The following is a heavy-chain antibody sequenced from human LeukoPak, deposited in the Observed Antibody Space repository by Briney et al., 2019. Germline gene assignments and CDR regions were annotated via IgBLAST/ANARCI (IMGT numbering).Heavy chain of an antibody. V-gene: IGHV4-39*01. CDR2: IYFGGTT. D-gene: IGHD5-12*01. J-gene: IGHJ4*02. CDR3: ARHVATIRLGNLDD. CDR1: GGSISSTIDY. Sequence: SETLSLTCTVSGGSISSTIDYWGWIRQPPGKGLEWIGSIYFGGTTYYNPSLKSRVTISVDTSKNRFSLSLRSVSAADTAMYYCARHVATIRLGNLDDWGQGTLVTASS.